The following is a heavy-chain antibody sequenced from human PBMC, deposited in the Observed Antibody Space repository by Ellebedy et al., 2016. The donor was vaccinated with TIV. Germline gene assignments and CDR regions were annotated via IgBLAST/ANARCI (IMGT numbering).Heavy chain of an antibody. Sequence: GSLRLSCTVSGGSISSFYWSWIRQSPRKGLEWIGYISHSGSTKYNPTLKGRVTISLDTSKNHFSLSLGSVTAADTAVYYCARVGYSSNFDYWGQGTLVTVSS. CDR2: ISHSGST. CDR3: ARVGYSSNFDY. CDR1: GGSISSFY. V-gene: IGHV4-59*01. J-gene: IGHJ4*02. D-gene: IGHD5-18*01.